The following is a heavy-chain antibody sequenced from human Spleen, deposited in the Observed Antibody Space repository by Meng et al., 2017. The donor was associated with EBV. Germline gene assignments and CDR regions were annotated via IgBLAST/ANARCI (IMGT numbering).Heavy chain of an antibody. J-gene: IGHJ6*02. V-gene: IGHV4-4*02. CDR3: ARDARGGSGDYGMDV. Sequence: QVRLLESGPGLVRPSGTLSLTCTVSGDSISSYYWWTWVRQPPGKGLEWIGEIYRSGSTNYNASLKSRVSISLDKSKNQFSLKLTSVTAADTAVYYCARDARGGSGDYGMDVWGQGTTVTVSS. CDR2: IYRSGST. D-gene: IGHD1-26*01. CDR1: GDSISSYYW.